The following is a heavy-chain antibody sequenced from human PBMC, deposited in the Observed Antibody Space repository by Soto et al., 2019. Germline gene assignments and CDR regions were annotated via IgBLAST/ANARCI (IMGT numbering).Heavy chain of an antibody. D-gene: IGHD5-18*01. J-gene: IGHJ4*02. CDR1: GFTFSSYA. CDR3: AKDYSGALWLSY. V-gene: IGHV3-23*01. Sequence: GGSLRLSCAASGFTFSSYATSWVRQAPGKGLEWVSAISGSGGSTYYADSVKGRFTISRDNSKNTLYLQMNSLRAEGTDVYYCAKDYSGALWLSYWGQGTLVTVSS. CDR2: ISGSGGST.